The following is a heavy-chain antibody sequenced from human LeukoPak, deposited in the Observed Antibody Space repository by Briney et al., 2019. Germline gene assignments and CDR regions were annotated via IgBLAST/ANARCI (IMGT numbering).Heavy chain of an antibody. CDR2: IDPESGYT. J-gene: IGHJ4*02. V-gene: IGHV1-8*01. Sequence: ASVKVSCKASGYTFITSDINWVRQASGQGLEWMGYIDPESGYTTYAQKFQGRVTMTRDTSTSTAYMGLSSLTPDDTAIYYCTRKLRLDEHWGQGTLVAVSS. CDR1: GYTFITSD. D-gene: IGHD1-7*01. CDR3: TRKLRLDEH.